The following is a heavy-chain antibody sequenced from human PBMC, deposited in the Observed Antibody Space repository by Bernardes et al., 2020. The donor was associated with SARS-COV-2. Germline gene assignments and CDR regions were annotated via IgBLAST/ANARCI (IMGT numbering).Heavy chain of an antibody. Sequence: ASVKVSCKAPGYTFSGNYPHWVRQAPGQGLEWVGWISPSGATIYAQKFLGRVTLTRDMSISTAYMELNRLTSDDTALYYCAREEVSSSSFDYWGQGTLVTVSS. CDR2: ISPSGAT. CDR3: AREEVSSSSFDY. CDR1: GYTFSGNY. J-gene: IGHJ4*02. V-gene: IGHV1-2*02. D-gene: IGHD6-6*01.